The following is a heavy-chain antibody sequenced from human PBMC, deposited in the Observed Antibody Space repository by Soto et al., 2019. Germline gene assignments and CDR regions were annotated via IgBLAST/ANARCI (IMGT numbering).Heavy chain of an antibody. D-gene: IGHD3-10*01. CDR3: ARSVRGVATDY. CDR2: ISSSSSYI. V-gene: IGHV3-21*01. Sequence: EVQLVESGGGLVKPGGSLRLSCAASGFTFSSYSMNWVRQAPGKGLEWVSSISSSSSYIYYADSVKGRFTISRDNAKNSLYLQMNSLRADDTAVYYCARSVRGVATDYWGQGTLVTVSS. CDR1: GFTFSSYS. J-gene: IGHJ4*02.